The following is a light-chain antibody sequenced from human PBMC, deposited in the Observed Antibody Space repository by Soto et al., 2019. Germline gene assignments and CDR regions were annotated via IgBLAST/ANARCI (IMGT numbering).Light chain of an antibody. CDR2: AAS. CDR1: QSVSSSY. V-gene: IGKV3-20*01. Sequence: EIVLTQSPGTLSLSPGERATLSCRTSQSVSSSYLAWYQQKPGQAPRLLIFAASSRATGIPDRFSGSGSGTDFTLTISRLEPEDSAVYYCQQYGNLYTFGQGTKLESK. J-gene: IGKJ2*01. CDR3: QQYGNLYT.